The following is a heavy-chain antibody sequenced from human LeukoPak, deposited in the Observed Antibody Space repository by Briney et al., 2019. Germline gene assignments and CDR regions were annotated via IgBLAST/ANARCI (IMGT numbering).Heavy chain of an antibody. D-gene: IGHD6-19*01. J-gene: IGHJ5*02. CDR2: IYSGGST. CDR1: GFTVSSNY. V-gene: IGHV3-53*01. Sequence: PGGSLRLSCAASGFTVSSNYMSWVRQAPGKGLEWVSVIYSGGSTYYADSVKGRFTISRDNSKNTLYLQMNSLRAEDTAVYYCASSIAVAPYNWFDPWGQGTLVTVSS. CDR3: ASSIAVAPYNWFDP.